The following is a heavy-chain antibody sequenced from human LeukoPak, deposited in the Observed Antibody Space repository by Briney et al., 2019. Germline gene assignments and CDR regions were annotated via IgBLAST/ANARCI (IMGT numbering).Heavy chain of an antibody. Sequence: GGSLRLSCAASGFIFSTYSMNWLRQAPGKGLEWVSYISDSSSTIYYADSVKGRFTISRDNAKNSLFLQMSSLRADDTAVYYCARDADPHSSGWYYWGQGNLVTVSS. CDR2: ISDSSSTI. V-gene: IGHV3-48*04. J-gene: IGHJ4*02. CDR3: ARDADPHSSGWYY. CDR1: GFIFSTYS. D-gene: IGHD6-19*01.